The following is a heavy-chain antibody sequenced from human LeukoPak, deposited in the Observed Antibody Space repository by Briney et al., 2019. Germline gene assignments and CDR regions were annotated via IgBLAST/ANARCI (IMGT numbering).Heavy chain of an antibody. D-gene: IGHD3-22*01. CDR2: IIPILGVA. Sequence: SVKVSCKASGGTFSSYAISWVRQAPGQGLEWMGRIIPILGVANYAQKFQDRVTITADKSTSTAYMELSSLRSEDTAVYYCARPRYYYDSSGYYDYWGQGTLVTVSS. V-gene: IGHV1-69*04. J-gene: IGHJ4*02. CDR3: ARPRYYYDSSGYYDY. CDR1: GGTFSSYA.